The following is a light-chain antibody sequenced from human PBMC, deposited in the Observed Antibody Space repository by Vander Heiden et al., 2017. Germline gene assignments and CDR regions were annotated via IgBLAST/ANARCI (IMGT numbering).Light chain of an antibody. CDR3: SAWDSSLSVYV. CDR1: SNNVGNQG. V-gene: IGLV10-54*04. CDR2: RNN. J-gene: IGLJ1*01. Sequence: QAGLTQPPSVSKDFRQTATPTCTGNSNNVGNQGAAWLQQHQGHPPKLLSYRNNNRPSGISERFSAFRSGNTASLTITGLQPEDEADYYCSAWDSSLSVYVFGTGTKVTVL.